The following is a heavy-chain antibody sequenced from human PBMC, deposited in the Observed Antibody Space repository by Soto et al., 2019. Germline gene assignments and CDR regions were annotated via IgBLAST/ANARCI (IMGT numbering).Heavy chain of an antibody. CDR1: GFTFSNSA. CDR2: IVVGSGET. J-gene: IGHJ3*02. D-gene: IGHD2-15*01. V-gene: IGHV1-58*01. Sequence: SVKVSCKTSGFTFSNSAVQWVRQARGQRLAWMGWIVVGSGETQYAQKFRERVTITRDMSTSTAHMEVSSLASDDTAIYYCAAELYCKGTFCSFDIWGQGTMVT. CDR3: AAELYCKGTFCSFDI.